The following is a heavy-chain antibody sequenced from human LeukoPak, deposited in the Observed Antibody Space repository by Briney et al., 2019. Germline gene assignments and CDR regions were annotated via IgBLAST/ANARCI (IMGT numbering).Heavy chain of an antibody. CDR1: GGSISSGSYY. D-gene: IGHD2-15*01. Sequence: SQTLSLTCTVSGGSISSGSYYWSWIRQPAWKGLEWIGRIYTSGSTNYNPSLKSRVTISVDRSKSKFALKLSSVTAADTAVYYCAREAVGWDYFDYWGQGTLVTVSS. CDR2: IYTSGST. V-gene: IGHV4-61*02. CDR3: AREAVGWDYFDY. J-gene: IGHJ4*02.